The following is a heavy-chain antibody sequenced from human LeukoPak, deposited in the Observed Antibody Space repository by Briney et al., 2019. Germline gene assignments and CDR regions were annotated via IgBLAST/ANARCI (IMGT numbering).Heavy chain of an antibody. J-gene: IGHJ5*02. CDR2: MNPNSGNT. CDR1: GYTFTSYD. V-gene: IGHV1-8*01. D-gene: IGHD6-19*01. Sequence: GASVKVSCKASGYTFTSYDINWVRQATGQELEWMGWMNPNSGNTGYAQKFQGRVTMTRNTSISTAYMELSSLRSEDTAVYYCARGVPKWLARGVHWFDPWGQGTLVTVSS. CDR3: ARGVPKWLARGVHWFDP.